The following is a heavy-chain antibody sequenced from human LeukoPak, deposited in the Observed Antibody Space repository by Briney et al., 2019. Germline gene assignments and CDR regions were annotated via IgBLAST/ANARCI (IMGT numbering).Heavy chain of an antibody. D-gene: IGHD2-15*01. CDR3: VRGGPSTWS. CDR1: GFTFKLYW. V-gene: IGHV3-74*01. CDR2: INHDGSDT. Sequence: QPGGSLRLSCAASGFTFKLYWMHWVRQVPGRGPVWVSRINHDGSDTIYADSVRGRFTISRDDAKNTLYLQMNNLRAEDTALYYCVRGGPSTWSWGQGTLVTVSS. J-gene: IGHJ5*02.